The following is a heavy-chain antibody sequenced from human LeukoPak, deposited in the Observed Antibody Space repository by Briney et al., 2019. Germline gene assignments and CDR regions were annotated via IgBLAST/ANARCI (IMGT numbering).Heavy chain of an antibody. Sequence: GGPLRLSCEASGFTFNTYSMNWARQAPGKGLEWVSSIDSSGGYMFYADSVKGRFIISRDNAKDSLYLQMNSLRVEDTAVYYCLRGDRRDYWGQGTLVTVSS. CDR2: IDSSGGYM. CDR3: LRGDRRDY. CDR1: GFTFNTYS. V-gene: IGHV3-21*06. J-gene: IGHJ4*02.